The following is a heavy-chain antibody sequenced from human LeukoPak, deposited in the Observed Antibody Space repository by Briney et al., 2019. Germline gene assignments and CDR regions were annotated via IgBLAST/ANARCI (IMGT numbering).Heavy chain of an antibody. CDR2: VSGSGGST. CDR3: AKDTSSSGSYFDY. D-gene: IGHD3-10*01. CDR1: GFTFRNYA. J-gene: IGHJ4*02. V-gene: IGHV3-23*01. Sequence: GGSLRLSCTALGFTFRNYAISWVRQAPGKGLEWASAVSGSGGSTYYIDSVKGRFTISRDNSKNTLFLQMNNLRAEDTAVYYCAKDTSSSGSYFDYWGQGTLVTVSS.